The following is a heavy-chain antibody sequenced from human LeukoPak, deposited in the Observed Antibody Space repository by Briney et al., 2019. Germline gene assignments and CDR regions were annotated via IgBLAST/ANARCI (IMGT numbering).Heavy chain of an antibody. CDR1: GFTFSSYA. CDR3: AKDPVLLWFGELLDDNWFDP. D-gene: IGHD3-10*01. J-gene: IGHJ5*02. Sequence: PGGSLRLSCAASGFTFSSYAMSRVRQAPGKGLEWVSAIRGSGGSTYYADSVKGRFTISRDNSKNTLYLQMNSLRAEDTAVYYCAKDPVLLWFGELLDDNWFDPWGQGTLVTVSS. V-gene: IGHV3-23*01. CDR2: IRGSGGST.